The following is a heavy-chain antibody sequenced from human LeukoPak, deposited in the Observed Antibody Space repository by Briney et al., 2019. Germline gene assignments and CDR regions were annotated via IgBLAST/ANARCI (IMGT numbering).Heavy chain of an antibody. CDR3: ARYVEMATNHWFDP. J-gene: IGHJ5*02. V-gene: IGHV7-4-1*02. D-gene: IGHD5-24*01. CDR2: INTNTGNP. CDR1: GYTFTSYA. Sequence: ASVKVSCKASGYTFTSYAMNWVRQAPGQGLEWMGWINTNTGNPTYAQGFTGRFVFSLDTSVSTAYLQISSLKAEDTAVYYCARYVEMATNHWFDPWGQGTLVTVSS.